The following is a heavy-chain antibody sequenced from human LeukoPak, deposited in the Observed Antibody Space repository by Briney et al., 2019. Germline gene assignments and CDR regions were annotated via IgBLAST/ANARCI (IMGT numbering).Heavy chain of an antibody. V-gene: IGHV1-69*04. CDR3: ARGPGMVRAYVDY. CDR2: IIPILGIA. J-gene: IGHJ4*02. D-gene: IGHD3-10*01. CDR1: GGTFSSYA. Sequence: ASVKVSCKASGGTFSSYATSWVRQAPGQGLEWMGRIIPILGIANYAQKFQGRVTITADKSTSTAYMELSSLRSEDTAVYYCARGPGMVRAYVDYWGQGTLVTVSS.